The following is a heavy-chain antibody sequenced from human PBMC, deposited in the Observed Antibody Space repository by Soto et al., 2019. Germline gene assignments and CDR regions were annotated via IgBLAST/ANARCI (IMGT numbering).Heavy chain of an antibody. CDR1: GGSISSGGYY. V-gene: IGHV4-31*03. CDR2: IYYSGST. CDR3: ARGMRGHGIQLWRRGPLLDY. J-gene: IGHJ4*02. Sequence: PSETLSLTCTVSGGSISSGGYYWSWIRQHPGKGLEWIGYIYYSGSTYYNPSLKSRVTISVDTSKNQFSLKLSSVTAADTAVYYCARGMRGHGIQLWRRGPLLDYWGQGTLVTVSS. D-gene: IGHD5-18*01.